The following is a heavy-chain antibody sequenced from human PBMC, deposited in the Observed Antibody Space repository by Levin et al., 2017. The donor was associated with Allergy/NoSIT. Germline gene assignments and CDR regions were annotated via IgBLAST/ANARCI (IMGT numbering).Heavy chain of an antibody. CDR3: ARAGWGVVVPAAPEDS. Sequence: PGGSLRLSCAASGFTFSSYGMNWVRQAPGKGLEWVSYISSSSSTIYYADSVKGRFTISRDNAKNSLYLQMNSLRAEDTAVYYCARAGWGVVVPAAPEDSWGQGTLVTVSS. V-gene: IGHV3-48*01. CDR2: ISSSSSTI. J-gene: IGHJ4*02. D-gene: IGHD2-2*01. CDR1: GFTFSSYG.